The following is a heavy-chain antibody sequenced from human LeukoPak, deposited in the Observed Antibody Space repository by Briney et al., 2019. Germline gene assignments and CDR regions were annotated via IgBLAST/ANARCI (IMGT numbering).Heavy chain of an antibody. CDR1: EYSFTSYW. Sequence: GESLKISCKGSEYSFTSYWIGWVRQMPGKGLEWMGIIYPGDSDTRYSPSFQGQVTISADKSISTAYLQWSSLKASDTAMYYCARRITMPDDAFDIWGQGTMVTVSS. CDR3: ARRITMPDDAFDI. J-gene: IGHJ3*02. D-gene: IGHD3-10*01. V-gene: IGHV5-51*01. CDR2: IYPGDSDT.